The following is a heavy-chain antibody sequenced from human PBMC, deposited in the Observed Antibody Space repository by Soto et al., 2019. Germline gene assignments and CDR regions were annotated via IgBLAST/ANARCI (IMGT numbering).Heavy chain of an antibody. V-gene: IGHV4-59*08. CDR2: IYYSGST. CDR1: GGSISSYY. D-gene: IGHD2-15*01. Sequence: SETLSLTCTVSGGSISSYYWSWIRQPPGKGLEWMGYIYYSGSTNYNPSLKSRVTISVDTSKNQFSLKLSSVTAADTAVYYCARVVPSAEHYYYYMDVWGKGTTVTVSS. J-gene: IGHJ6*03. CDR3: ARVVPSAEHYYYYMDV.